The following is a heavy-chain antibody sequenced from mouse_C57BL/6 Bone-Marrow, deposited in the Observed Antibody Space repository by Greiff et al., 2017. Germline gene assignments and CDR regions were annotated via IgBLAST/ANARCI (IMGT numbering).Heavy chain of an antibody. V-gene: IGHV1-69*01. CDR3: ARRWLYYGNDYYAMDY. D-gene: IGHD2-1*01. CDR1: GYTFTSYW. J-gene: IGHJ4*01. CDR2: IDPSDSYT. Sequence: QVQLQQPGAELVMPGASVKLSCKASGYTFTSYWMHWVKQRPGQGLEWIGEIDPSDSYTNYNRKFKGKSTLTVNKSSSTAYMQLSSLTSEDSAVYYCARRWLYYGNDYYAMDYWGQGTSVTVSS.